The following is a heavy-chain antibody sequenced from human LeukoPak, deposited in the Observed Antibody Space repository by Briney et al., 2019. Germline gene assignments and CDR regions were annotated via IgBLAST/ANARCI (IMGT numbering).Heavy chain of an antibody. J-gene: IGHJ4*02. CDR2: IYTSGST. CDR3: ARLYGSGSSLYFDY. CDR1: GGSISSYY. V-gene: IGHV4-4*07. Sequence: SETLSLTCTVSGGSISSYYWSWIRQPAGKGLEWIGCIYTSGSTNYNPSLKSRVTISVDTSKNQFSLKLSSVTAADTAVYYCARLYGSGSSLYFDYWGQGTLVTVSS. D-gene: IGHD3-10*01.